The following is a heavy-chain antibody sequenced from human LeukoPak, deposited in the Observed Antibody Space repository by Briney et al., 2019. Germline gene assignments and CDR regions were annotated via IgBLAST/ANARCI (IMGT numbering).Heavy chain of an antibody. J-gene: IGHJ4*02. D-gene: IGHD6-19*01. Sequence: GGSLRLSCAASGFTFSSYAMHWVRQAPGKGLEWVAVISYDGSNKYYADSVKGRFTISRDNSKNTLYLQMSSRRAEDTAVYYCARNLVKSSSGWVAYDFDYWGQGTLVTVSS. CDR3: ARNLVKSSSGWVAYDFDY. CDR2: ISYDGSNK. V-gene: IGHV3-30-3*01. CDR1: GFTFSSYA.